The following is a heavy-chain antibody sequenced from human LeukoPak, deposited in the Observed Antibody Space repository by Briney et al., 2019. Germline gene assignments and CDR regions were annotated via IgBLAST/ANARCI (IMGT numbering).Heavy chain of an antibody. Sequence: GAPLKVSCKASGLTFTNSAIQWVRQARGQRLEWLGWIVVGSGNANYAQKFQDRVIITRDMSTSTAYMEVSSLRSEDTAVYYCAADDLTRAYWGQGTLVTVSS. V-gene: IGHV1-58*02. CDR2: IVVGSGNA. CDR1: GLTFTNSA. J-gene: IGHJ4*02. CDR3: AADDLTRAY.